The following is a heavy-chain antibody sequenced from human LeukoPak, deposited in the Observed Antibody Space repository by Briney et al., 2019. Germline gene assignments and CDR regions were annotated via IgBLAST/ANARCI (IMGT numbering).Heavy chain of an antibody. J-gene: IGHJ4*02. CDR1: GFTFSSYG. Sequence: QPGGSLRLSCAASGFTFSSYGMHWVRQAPGKGLEWVAVIWYDGSNKYYADSVKGRFTISRDNSKNTLYLLINSLRSEDTAVYYCASTSGWYEPIDYWGQGTLVTVSS. CDR2: IWYDGSNK. V-gene: IGHV3-33*01. CDR3: ASTSGWYEPIDY. D-gene: IGHD6-19*01.